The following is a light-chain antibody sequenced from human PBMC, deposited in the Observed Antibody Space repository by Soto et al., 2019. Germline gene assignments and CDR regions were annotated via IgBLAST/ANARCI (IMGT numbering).Light chain of an antibody. V-gene: IGKV1-27*01. J-gene: IGKJ1*01. CDR3: QKYNSAPRT. CDR2: TAS. CDR1: QGIINY. Sequence: DIKMTQSPSSLSASVGDSVTITCRASQGIINYLAWFQQKPGKVPKLLIYTASTLRSGVPSRFSGSGSGTDFTLTISSLQPEDVATYYCQKYNSAPRTFGQGTKVEIK.